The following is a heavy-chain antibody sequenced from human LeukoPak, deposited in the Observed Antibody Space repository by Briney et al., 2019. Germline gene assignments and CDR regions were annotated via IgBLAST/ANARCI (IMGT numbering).Heavy chain of an antibody. Sequence: GASVKVSCTASGYTFTSYGISWVRQAPGQGLEWMGCISAYNGNTNYAQKLQGRVTMTTDTSTSTAYMELSSLRPEDTAVYYCARAPRAYGDYYYYGMDVWGQGTTVTVSS. J-gene: IGHJ6*02. CDR2: ISAYNGNT. D-gene: IGHD4-17*01. CDR3: ARAPRAYGDYYYYGMDV. V-gene: IGHV1-18*01. CDR1: GYTFTSYG.